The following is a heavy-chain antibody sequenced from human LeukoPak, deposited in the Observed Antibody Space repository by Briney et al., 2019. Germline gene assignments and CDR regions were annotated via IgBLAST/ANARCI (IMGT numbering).Heavy chain of an antibody. CDR2: IRSKAYSGTT. V-gene: IGHV3-49*03. J-gene: IGHJ4*02. CDR3: SRGGPGYSSSWYGTYFDY. CDR1: GFTFGDYA. D-gene: IGHD6-13*01. Sequence: GGSLRLSCTASGFTFGDYAMSWFRQAPGKGLEWVGFIRSKAYSGTTEYAASVKGRFTISRDDSKSIVYLQVNSLKTEDTAVYYCSRGGPGYSSSWYGTYFDYWGQGTLVTVSS.